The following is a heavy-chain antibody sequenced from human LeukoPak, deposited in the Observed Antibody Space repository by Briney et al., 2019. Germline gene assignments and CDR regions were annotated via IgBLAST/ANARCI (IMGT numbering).Heavy chain of an antibody. Sequence: GRSLRLSCAASGFTFSSYFMHWVRQAPGKELEWVAVILYDGSNKYYADSVKGRFTISRDNSKNTLYLQMNSVRAEDTAVYYCARGGSYGPCDYWGQGTLVTVSS. CDR2: ILYDGSNK. J-gene: IGHJ4*02. CDR1: GFTFSSYF. V-gene: IGHV3-30-3*01. CDR3: ARGGSYGPCDY. D-gene: IGHD5-18*01.